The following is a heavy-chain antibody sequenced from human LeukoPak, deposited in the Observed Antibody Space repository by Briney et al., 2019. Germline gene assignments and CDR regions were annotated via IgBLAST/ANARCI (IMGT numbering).Heavy chain of an antibody. J-gene: IGHJ4*02. CDR2: ISAYNGNT. Sequence: ASVKVSCKASGYTFTIYGISWVRQAPGQGLEWMGWISAYNGNTNYAQKLQGRVTMTTDISTSTAYMELRSLRSDDTAVFYCVRDLGVDTSMIFFDYWGQGTRVTVSS. V-gene: IGHV1-18*01. CDR1: GYTFTIYG. D-gene: IGHD5-18*01. CDR3: VRDLGVDTSMIFFDY.